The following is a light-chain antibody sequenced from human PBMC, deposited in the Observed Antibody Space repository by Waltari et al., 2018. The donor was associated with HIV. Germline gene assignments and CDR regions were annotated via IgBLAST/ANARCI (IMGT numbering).Light chain of an antibody. Sequence: QSALTQPRSVSGSPGQSVTLPCTGTSSDVGGYNYVSWYQQHPGKAPKLMIYDVSKRPSGVPDRVSGSKSGNTASLTISGLQAEDEADYYCCSYAGSYTFAVFGGGTKLTVL. CDR1: SSDVGGYNY. J-gene: IGLJ2*01. CDR2: DVS. V-gene: IGLV2-11*01. CDR3: CSYAGSYTFAV.